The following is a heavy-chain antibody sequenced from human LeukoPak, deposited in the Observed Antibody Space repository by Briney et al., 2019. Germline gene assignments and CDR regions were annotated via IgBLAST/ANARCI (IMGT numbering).Heavy chain of an antibody. V-gene: IGHV4-59*01. CDR1: GGSISSYY. J-gene: IGHJ6*02. CDR3: ARWPMSSTSLRVYYYGMDV. Sequence: SETLSLTCTASGGSISSYYWSWIRQPPGKGLEWIGYIYYSGSTNYNPSLKSRVTISVDTSKNQFSLKLSSVTAADTAVYYCARWPMSSTSLRVYYYGMDVWGQGTTVTVSS. CDR2: IYYSGST. D-gene: IGHD2-2*01.